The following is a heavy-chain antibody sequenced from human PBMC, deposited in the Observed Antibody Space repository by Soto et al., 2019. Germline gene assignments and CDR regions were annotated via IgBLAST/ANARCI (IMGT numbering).Heavy chain of an antibody. CDR2: ISAYNGKT. V-gene: IGHV1-18*01. CDR3: ARGGDVNYDHGMDA. CDR1: GYTFTSYG. Sequence: QVQLVQSGGEVKKPGASVKLSCTASGYTFTSYGISWVRQAPGQGLEWMGWISAYNGKTNYAQNVQGRVTMTTDTSTRTAYMDLRSLRSDETAVYYCARGGDVNYDHGMDAWGQGTTVTVSS. J-gene: IGHJ6*02. D-gene: IGHD5-12*01.